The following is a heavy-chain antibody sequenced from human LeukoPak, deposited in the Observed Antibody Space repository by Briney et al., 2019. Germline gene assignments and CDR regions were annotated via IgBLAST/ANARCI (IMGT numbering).Heavy chain of an antibody. D-gene: IGHD3-9*01. J-gene: IGHJ4*02. Sequence: SETLSLTCTVSGYSISSGYYWGWIRQPPGKGLEWIGSIYHSGGTNYNPSLKSRVTISVDTSKNQFSLKLSSVTAADTVVFFKQKTAYDILTGYYIDYWGQGTLVTVSS. CDR3: QKTAYDILTGYYIDY. CDR2: IYHSGGT. V-gene: IGHV4-38-2*02. CDR1: GYSISSGYY.